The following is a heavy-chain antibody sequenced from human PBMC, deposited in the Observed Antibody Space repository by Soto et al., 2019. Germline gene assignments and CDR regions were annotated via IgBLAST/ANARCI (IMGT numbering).Heavy chain of an antibody. Sequence: QVQLQESGPGLVKPSQTLSLTCTVSGGSLSSGGYYWIWIRQHPGKGLEWIGYIYYSGSTYYNPSLKSRVTISVDTSKNQFSLKLSSVTAADTAVYYCARVPPPFYDSSGYYFDYWGQGTLVTVSS. D-gene: IGHD3-22*01. CDR2: IYYSGST. CDR1: GGSLSSGGYY. CDR3: ARVPPPFYDSSGYYFDY. V-gene: IGHV4-31*03. J-gene: IGHJ4*02.